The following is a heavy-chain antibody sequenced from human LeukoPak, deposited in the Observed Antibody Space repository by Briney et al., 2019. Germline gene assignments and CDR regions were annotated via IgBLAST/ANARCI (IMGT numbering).Heavy chain of an antibody. D-gene: IGHD3-10*01. CDR3: ARDRAYAFDN. CDR1: GFTFSSYT. V-gene: IGHV3-48*02. Sequence: GGSLRLSCVASGFTFSSYTMNWVRNAPAKGLEWISYISTTSSITSYADSVKGRFSISRDNAKNSLYLQMNSLRDEDTAVYYCARDRAYAFDNWGQGTMVTVSS. CDR2: ISTTSSIT. J-gene: IGHJ3*02.